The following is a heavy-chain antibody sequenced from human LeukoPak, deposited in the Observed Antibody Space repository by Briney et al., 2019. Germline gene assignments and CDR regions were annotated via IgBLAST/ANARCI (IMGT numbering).Heavy chain of an antibody. V-gene: IGHV4-4*07. CDR1: GGSISSYY. CDR2: IYTSGSI. D-gene: IGHD3-22*01. CDR3: ARGYYDSWDAFDI. Sequence: SETLSLTCTVSGGSISSYYWSWIRQPAGKGLEWIGRIYTSGSINYNPSLKSRVTMSIDTAKHQFSLKLSSVTAADTAVYYCARGYYDSWDAFDIWGQGTMVTVSS. J-gene: IGHJ3*02.